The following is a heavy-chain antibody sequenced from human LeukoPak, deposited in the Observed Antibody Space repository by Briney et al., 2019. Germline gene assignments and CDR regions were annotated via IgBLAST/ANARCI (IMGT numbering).Heavy chain of an antibody. CDR1: GGSISSGGYY. D-gene: IGHD5-12*01. CDR3: ARDRLRNRKGFDP. CDR2: IYYSGST. J-gene: IGHJ5*02. Sequence: KPSETLSLTCTVSGGSISSGGYYWSWIRQPPGKGLEWTGYIYYSGSTYYNPSLKSRVTISVDTSKNQFSLKLSSVTAADTAVYYCARDRLRNRKGFDPWGQGTLVTVSS. V-gene: IGHV4-30-4*08.